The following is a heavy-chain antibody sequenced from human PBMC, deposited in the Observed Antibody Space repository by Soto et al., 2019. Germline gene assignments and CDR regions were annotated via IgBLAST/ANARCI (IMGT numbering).Heavy chain of an antibody. V-gene: IGHV1-69*06. CDR3: ARGMSGSTYYFDY. Sequence: GASVQVSCKPSGGTFSSYAISWVRQAPGQGLEWMGGIVPIFGTANYAQKLQGRVTITADKSTSTAYMELSSLRSEDTAVYYCARGMSGSTYYFDYWGQGTLVTVSS. J-gene: IGHJ4*02. CDR2: IVPIFGTA. CDR1: GGTFSSYA. D-gene: IGHD1-26*01.